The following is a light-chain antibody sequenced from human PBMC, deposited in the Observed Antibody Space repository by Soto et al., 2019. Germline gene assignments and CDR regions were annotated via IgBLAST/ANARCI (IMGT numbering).Light chain of an antibody. Sequence: QSVLTQSPSASASLGASVKLTCTLSSGHSTYAIAWHQQQPEKGPRYLMKLNSDGSHRKGDGIPDRFSGSSSGAERFLTIPSLQSEDEADYYCQTWGPGFVVFGGGTKLTVL. J-gene: IGLJ2*01. CDR1: SGHSTYA. CDR2: LNSDGSH. CDR3: QTWGPGFVV. V-gene: IGLV4-69*01.